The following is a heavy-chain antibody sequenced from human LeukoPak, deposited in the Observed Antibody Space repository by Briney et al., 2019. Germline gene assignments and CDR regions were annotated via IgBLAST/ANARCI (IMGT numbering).Heavy chain of an antibody. V-gene: IGHV4-59*08. CDR1: GSSINGHW. J-gene: IGHJ5*02. D-gene: IGHD6-25*01. CDR2: IYFNGNI. Sequence: SETLSLTCTVSGSSINGHWWSRIRQPPGKGLEWIGFIYFNGNILYNPFLKSRVTLSVDTFNNQFSLSLTSVTAADTAVYYCAGLHFASAEEFDPWGQGTLVTVSS. CDR3: AGLHFASAEEFDP.